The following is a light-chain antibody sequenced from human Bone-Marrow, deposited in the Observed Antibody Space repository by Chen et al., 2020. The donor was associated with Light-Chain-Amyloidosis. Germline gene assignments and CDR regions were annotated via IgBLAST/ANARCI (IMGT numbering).Light chain of an antibody. CDR1: DLPTKY. CDR2: RDT. V-gene: IGLV3-25*03. Sequence: SYELTQPPSVSVSPGQTARITCSGDDLPTKYAYWYQQKPGQAPVLVIHRDTERPSGISERFSGYSSGTTARLTISGVQAEDEADYHCQSADSSGTYEVILGGGTKLTVL. J-gene: IGLJ2*01. CDR3: QSADSSGTYEVI.